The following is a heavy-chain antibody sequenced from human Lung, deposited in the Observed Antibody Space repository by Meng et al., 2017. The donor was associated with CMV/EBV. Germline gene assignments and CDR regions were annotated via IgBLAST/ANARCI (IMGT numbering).Heavy chain of an antibody. CDR2: INHSGST. CDR1: GGSFSGYY. Sequence: SGTLSLXXPVYGGSFSGYYWSWIRQPPGKGLEWIGQINHSGSTKYNPSPKSRVTTSVDTSNNKFSLKLSSVTAADTAVYYCATSKQNNYYGARSYNKNYGMDVWGQGXTVTVSS. J-gene: IGHJ6*02. CDR3: ATSKQNNYYGARSYNKNYGMDV. D-gene: IGHD3-10*01. V-gene: IGHV4-34*01.